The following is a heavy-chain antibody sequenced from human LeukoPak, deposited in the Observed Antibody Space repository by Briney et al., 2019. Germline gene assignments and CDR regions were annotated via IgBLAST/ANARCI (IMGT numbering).Heavy chain of an antibody. D-gene: IGHD2-15*01. J-gene: IGHJ4*02. V-gene: IGHV3-23*01. CDR1: GFTFSSYA. Sequence: GGSLRLSCAVSGFTFSSYAMTWVRQAPRKGLEWGSSMSGTGGSTFYADSVKRRFTISRDNSKNTLYLQMHSLRAEDTAIYYCAKEREAYCSGGSCYGSDKLFPADYWGQGTLVTVSS. CDR2: MSGTGGST. CDR3: AKEREAYCSGGSCYGSDKLFPADY.